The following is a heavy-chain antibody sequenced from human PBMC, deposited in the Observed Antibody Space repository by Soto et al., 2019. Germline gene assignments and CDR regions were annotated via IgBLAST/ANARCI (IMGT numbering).Heavy chain of an antibody. CDR1: GFTFSSYS. CDR2: ISSSSSYI. CDR3: ARVLAAAMITFGGVIVTRPDY. V-gene: IGHV3-21*01. Sequence: VGSLRLSCAASGFTFSSYSMNWVRQAPGKGLEWVSSISSSSSYIYYADSVKGRFTISRDNAKNSLYLQMNSLRAEDTAVYYCARVLAAAMITFGGVIVTRPDYWGQGTLVTVSS. J-gene: IGHJ4*02. D-gene: IGHD3-16*02.